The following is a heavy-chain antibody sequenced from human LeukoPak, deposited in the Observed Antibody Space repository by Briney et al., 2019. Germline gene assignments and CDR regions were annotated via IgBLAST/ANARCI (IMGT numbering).Heavy chain of an antibody. CDR2: VNPRSGDA. CDR3: ARGGYYGSGNDFRFDP. Sequence: EASVKVSCKASGYTFISYNINWLRQATGQGLEWMGWVNPRSGDAGYLQKFQGRLTITRDSSIDTAYMDLSGLNSEDTASYYCARGGYYGSGNDFRFDPWGQGTLVTVSS. CDR1: GYTFISYN. J-gene: IGHJ5*02. D-gene: IGHD3-10*01. V-gene: IGHV1-8*01.